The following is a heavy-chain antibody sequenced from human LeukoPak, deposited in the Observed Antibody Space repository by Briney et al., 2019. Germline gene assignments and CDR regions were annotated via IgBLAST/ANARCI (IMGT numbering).Heavy chain of an antibody. V-gene: IGHV3-23*01. CDR1: GFTFKNYA. CDR3: AKGYGSGWSLFDY. J-gene: IGHJ4*02. Sequence: GGSLRLSCAASGFTFKNYAMYWVRQAPGKELEWVSVISGSGGSTYYADSVKGRFTISRDNSKNTLYLQMNSLRAEDTAVYYCAKGYGSGWSLFDYWGQGTLVTVSS. CDR2: ISGSGGST. D-gene: IGHD6-19*01.